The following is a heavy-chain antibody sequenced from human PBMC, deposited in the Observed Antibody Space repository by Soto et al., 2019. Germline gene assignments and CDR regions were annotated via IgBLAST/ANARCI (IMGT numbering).Heavy chain of an antibody. V-gene: IGHV3-23*01. Sequence: PGGSLRLSCAASGFTFSSYAMSWVRQAPGKGLEWVSAISGSGGSTYYADSVKGRFTISRDNSKNTLYLQMNSLRAEDTAVYYCARVWTEMATTYYYYYGMDVWGQGTTVTVSS. CDR3: ARVWTEMATTYYYYYGMDV. D-gene: IGHD5-12*01. CDR1: GFTFSSYA. J-gene: IGHJ6*02. CDR2: ISGSGGST.